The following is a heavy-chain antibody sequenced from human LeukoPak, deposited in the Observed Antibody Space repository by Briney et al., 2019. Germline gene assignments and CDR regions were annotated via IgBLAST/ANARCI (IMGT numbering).Heavy chain of an antibody. CDR1: GGSISNTDH. CDR3: ARSRGAVAGWSFDI. V-gene: IGHV4-4*02. D-gene: IGHD6-19*01. Sequence: SETLSLTCAVSGGSISNTDHWNWVRQPPGTGLEWIGEMYHDGDTNYNPSLKSRITMSVDKSKNHFSLKLTSVAAADTAVYYCARSRGAVAGWSFDIWGQGTVVTVSS. CDR2: MYHDGDT. J-gene: IGHJ3*02.